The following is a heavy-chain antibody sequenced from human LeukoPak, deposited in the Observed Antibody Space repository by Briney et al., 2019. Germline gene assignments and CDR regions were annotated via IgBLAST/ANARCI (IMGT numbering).Heavy chain of an antibody. CDR3: ARFEAAGPSGNFDY. D-gene: IGHD6-13*01. CDR2: IYYSGST. J-gene: IGHJ4*02. Sequence: PSETLSLTCTVSGYSISSGYYWGWIRQPPGKGLEWIGSIYYSGSTYYNPSLKSRVTISVDTSKNQFSLKLSSVTAADTAVYYCARFEAAGPSGNFDYWGQGTLVTVSS. V-gene: IGHV4-38-2*02. CDR1: GYSISSGYY.